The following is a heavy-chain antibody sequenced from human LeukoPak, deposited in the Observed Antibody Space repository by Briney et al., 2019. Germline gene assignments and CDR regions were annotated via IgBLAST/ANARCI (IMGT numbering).Heavy chain of an antibody. CDR1: GVSVSSGSYY. CDR3: ARDTVVTSAFDI. V-gene: IGHV4-61*01. Sequence: SETLSLTCTVSGVSVSSGSYYWSWIRQPPGKGLEWIGYIYYSGSTNYNPSLKSRVTISVDTSKNQFSLKLSSVTAADTAVYYCARDTVVTSAFDIWGQGTMVTVSS. D-gene: IGHD2-21*02. J-gene: IGHJ3*02. CDR2: IYYSGST.